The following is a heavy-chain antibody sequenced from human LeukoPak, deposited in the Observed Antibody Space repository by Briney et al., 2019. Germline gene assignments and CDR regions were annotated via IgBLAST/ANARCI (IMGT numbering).Heavy chain of an antibody. CDR2: IYYSGST. Sequence: SETLSLTCTVSGGSICSSSYYWGWIRQPPGKGLEWIGSIYYSGSTYYNPSLKSRVTISVDTSKNQFSLKLSSVTAADTAVYYCAGQFYYYGSGSYPRLDAFDIWGQGTMVTVSS. D-gene: IGHD3-10*01. V-gene: IGHV4-39*01. J-gene: IGHJ3*02. CDR1: GGSICSSSYY. CDR3: AGQFYYYGSGSYPRLDAFDI.